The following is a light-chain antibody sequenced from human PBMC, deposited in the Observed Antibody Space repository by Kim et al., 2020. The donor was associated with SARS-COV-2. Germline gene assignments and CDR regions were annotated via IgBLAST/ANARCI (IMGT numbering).Light chain of an antibody. V-gene: IGKV1-5*01. CDR3: QQYTDYSYT. CDR1: QSVSSW. CDR2: DAS. J-gene: IGKJ2*01. Sequence: DIQMTQSPSTLSASVGDRVTITCRASQSVSSWLAWYQQKPGTAPKLLIYDASTLESGVPPRFSGSGSGTEFTLTISSLQPDDFATYYCQQYTDYSYTFGQGTKLEI.